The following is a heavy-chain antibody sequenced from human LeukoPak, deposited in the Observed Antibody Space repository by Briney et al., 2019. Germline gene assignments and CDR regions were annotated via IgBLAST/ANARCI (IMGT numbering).Heavy chain of an antibody. J-gene: IGHJ6*02. CDR2: IYYSGST. CDR1: GGSLTYYY. Sequence: SETLSLTCTVSGGSLTYYYWTWIRQPPGRRPEWIGFIYYSGSTNYNPSLESRVAFSVDTSKNQVSLKLSSVTAADTAVYYCARSDYYGSGRGSFDVWGQGATVSVSS. D-gene: IGHD3-10*01. CDR3: ARSDYYGSGRGSFDV. V-gene: IGHV4-59*01.